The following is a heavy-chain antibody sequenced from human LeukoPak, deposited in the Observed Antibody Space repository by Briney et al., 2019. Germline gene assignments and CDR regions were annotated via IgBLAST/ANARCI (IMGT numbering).Heavy chain of an antibody. CDR3: ARAPGSGGYPDY. D-gene: IGHD2-8*02. V-gene: IGHV4-59*01. CDR2: IYYSGST. Sequence: SETLSLTCTVSGGSISSYYWSWIRQPPGKGLEWIGYIYYSGSTNYNPSLKSRVTISVDTSKNQSSLKLSSVTAADTAVYYCARAPGSGGYPDYWGQGTLVTVSS. CDR1: GGSISSYY. J-gene: IGHJ4*02.